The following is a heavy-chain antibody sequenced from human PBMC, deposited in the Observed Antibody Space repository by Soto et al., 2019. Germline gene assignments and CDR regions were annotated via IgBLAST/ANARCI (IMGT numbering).Heavy chain of an antibody. Sequence: GASVKVSCKASGYNISSYAMHWVRQAPGQRLEWMGWINAGNGNTKYSQKFQGRVTITRDTSASTAYMELSSLRSEDTAVYYCAREDYYDSSGYFSSNWFDPWGQGTLVTVSS. CDR1: GYNISSYA. CDR2: INAGNGNT. V-gene: IGHV1-3*01. J-gene: IGHJ5*02. CDR3: AREDYYDSSGYFSSNWFDP. D-gene: IGHD3-22*01.